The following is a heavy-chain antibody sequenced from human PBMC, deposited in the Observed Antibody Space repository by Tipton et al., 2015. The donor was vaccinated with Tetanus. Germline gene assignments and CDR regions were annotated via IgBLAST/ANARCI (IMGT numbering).Heavy chain of an antibody. V-gene: IGHV4-39*01. D-gene: IGHD3-9*01. CDR1: GGSISSSSYY. CDR3: ASTSYHILTGDPTDP. Sequence: TLSLTCTVSGGSISSSSYYWGWIRQPPGRGLQWIGNINYYGTTYYSPSLESRVTMSVDPPKNQFSLQLTSATAADTAIYYCASTSYHILTGDPTDPWGQGILVTVSS. J-gene: IGHJ5*02. CDR2: INYYGTT.